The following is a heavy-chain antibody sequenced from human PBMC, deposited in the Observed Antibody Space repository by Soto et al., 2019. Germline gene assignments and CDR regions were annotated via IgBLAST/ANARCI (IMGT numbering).Heavy chain of an antibody. CDR3: AKLPRQGFDY. CDR1: GFTFSSYA. CDR2: ISGSGGST. V-gene: IGHV3-23*01. Sequence: GGSLRLSCAASGFTFSSYAMSWVRQAPGKGLEWVSAISGSGGSTYYAASVKGRFTSSRNNSKNTLYLQMNSLRAEDTAVFYCAKLPRQGFDYWGQGTLVTVSS. J-gene: IGHJ4*02. D-gene: IGHD6-25*01.